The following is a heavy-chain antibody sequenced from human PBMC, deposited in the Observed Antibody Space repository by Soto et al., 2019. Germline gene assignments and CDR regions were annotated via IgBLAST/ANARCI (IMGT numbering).Heavy chain of an antibody. CDR3: ARVLGIAAAGKPNWFDP. D-gene: IGHD6-13*01. Sequence: PSETLSLTCAVYGGSFSGYYWSWIRQPPGKGLEWIGEINHSGSTNYNPSLKSRVTISVDTSKNQFSLKLSSVTAADTAVYYCARVLGIAAAGKPNWFDPWGQGTLVTVSS. CDR2: INHSGST. J-gene: IGHJ5*02. V-gene: IGHV4-34*01. CDR1: GGSFSGYY.